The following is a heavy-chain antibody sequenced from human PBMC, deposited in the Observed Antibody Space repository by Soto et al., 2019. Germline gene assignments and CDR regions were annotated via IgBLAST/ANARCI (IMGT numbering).Heavy chain of an antibody. Sequence: GASVKVSCKASGGTFSSYAISWVRRAPGQGLEWMGGIIPIFGTANYAQKFQGRVTITADESTSTAYMELSSLRSEDTAVYYCARATYYYDSSDGGYFDYWGQGTLVTVSS. CDR3: ARATYYYDSSDGGYFDY. V-gene: IGHV1-69*13. J-gene: IGHJ4*02. D-gene: IGHD3-22*01. CDR1: GGTFSSYA. CDR2: IIPIFGTA.